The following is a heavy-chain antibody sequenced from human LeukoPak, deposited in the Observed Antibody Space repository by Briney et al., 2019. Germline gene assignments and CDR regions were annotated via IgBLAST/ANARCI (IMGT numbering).Heavy chain of an antibody. Sequence: PGGSLRLSCAASGFTFSSYAMSWVRQAPGKGLEWVSAISGSDGSTYYADSVKGRFTISRDNAKNSLYLQMNSLRAEDTAVYYCARVFGEPASYYYYGMDVWGQGTTVTVSS. D-gene: IGHD3-10*02. CDR2: ISGSDGST. J-gene: IGHJ6*02. CDR3: ARVFGEPASYYYYGMDV. V-gene: IGHV3-23*01. CDR1: GFTFSSYA.